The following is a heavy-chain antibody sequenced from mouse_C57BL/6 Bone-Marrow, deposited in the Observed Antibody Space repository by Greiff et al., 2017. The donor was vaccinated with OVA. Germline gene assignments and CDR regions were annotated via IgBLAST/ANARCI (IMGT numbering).Heavy chain of an antibody. J-gene: IGHJ2*01. CDR1: GYTFTSYG. CDR2: IYPRSGNT. D-gene: IGHD1-1*01. Sequence: VKLQESGAELARPGASVKLSCKASGYTFTSYGISWVKQRTGQGLELIGEIYPRSGNTYYNEKFKGKATLTADKSSSTAYMELRSLTSEDSAVYFCARSYGTLDYWGQGTTLTVSS. CDR3: ARSYGTLDY. V-gene: IGHV1-81*01.